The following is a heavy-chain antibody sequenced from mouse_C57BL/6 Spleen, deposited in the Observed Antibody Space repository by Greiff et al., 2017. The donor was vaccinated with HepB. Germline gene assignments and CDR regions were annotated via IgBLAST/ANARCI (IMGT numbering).Heavy chain of an antibody. V-gene: IGHV1-55*01. J-gene: IGHJ1*03. CDR1: GYTFTSYW. CDR2: IYPGSGST. Sequence: QVQLQQPGAELVKPGASVKMSCKASGYTFTSYWITWVKQRPGQGLEWIGDIYPGSGSTNYNEKFKSKATLTVDTSSSTAYMQLSSLTSEDSAVYYCAMFYYGSSYVHWYFDVWGTGTTVTVSS. D-gene: IGHD1-1*01. CDR3: AMFYYGSSYVHWYFDV.